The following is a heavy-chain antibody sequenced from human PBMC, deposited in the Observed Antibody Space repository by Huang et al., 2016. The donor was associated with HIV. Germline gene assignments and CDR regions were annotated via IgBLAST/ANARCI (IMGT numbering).Heavy chain of an antibody. J-gene: IGHJ5*02. CDR1: GFSLTTSGVG. V-gene: IGHV2-5*01. D-gene: IGHD3-16*01. CDR3: VHRRVPLMTPREFDP. CDR2: IYWNDDK. Sequence: QITLKESGPTLLKPTQTLTLTCTFSGFSLTTSGVGVCWVCQPPGKALAWLALIYWNDDKRYSPSLKSRLTIAKDTPRNLVVLTVTNVDPVDTATYFCVHRRVPLMTPREFDPCVRGTLVTVSS.